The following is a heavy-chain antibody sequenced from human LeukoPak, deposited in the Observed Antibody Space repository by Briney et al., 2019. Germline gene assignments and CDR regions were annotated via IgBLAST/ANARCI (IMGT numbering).Heavy chain of an antibody. CDR1: GFTFSSYS. CDR3: TRPMVYAGIGYYYGMDV. V-gene: IGHV3-21*04. D-gene: IGHD2-8*01. CDR2: ISSSSSYI. Sequence: GGSLRLSCAASGFTFSSYSMNWVRQAPGKGLEWVSSISSSSSYIYYADSVKGRFTISRDNAKNSLYLQMNSLKTEDTAVYYCTRPMVYAGIGYYYGMDVWGQGTTVTVSS. J-gene: IGHJ6*02.